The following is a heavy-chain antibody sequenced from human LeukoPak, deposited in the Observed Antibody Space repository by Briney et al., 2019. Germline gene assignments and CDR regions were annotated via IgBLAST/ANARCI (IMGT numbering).Heavy chain of an antibody. V-gene: IGHV4-31*03. Sequence: SETLSLTCTVSGGSTSSGGYYWSWIRQHPGKGLEWIGYIYYSGSTYYNPSLKSRVTISVDTSKNQFSLKLSSVTAADTAVYYCARERRRPTYFDYWGQGTLVTVSP. CDR2: IYYSGST. J-gene: IGHJ4*02. CDR3: ARERRRPTYFDY. CDR1: GGSTSSGGYY.